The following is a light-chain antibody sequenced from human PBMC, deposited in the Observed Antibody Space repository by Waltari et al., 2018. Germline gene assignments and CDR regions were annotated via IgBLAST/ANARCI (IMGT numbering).Light chain of an antibody. J-gene: IGLJ3*02. CDR1: SSDVGNNNL. CDR3: CSYAGSYTWV. CDR2: DDN. V-gene: IGLV2-23*01. Sequence: QSALTQPASVSGSPGQPITISGTGTSSDVGNNNLISWYQQYPGKAPKIMIDDDNRRTAGVSDRFSGSKSGNPASLTISGLQAEDEADYYRCSYAGSYTWVFGGGTKLTVL.